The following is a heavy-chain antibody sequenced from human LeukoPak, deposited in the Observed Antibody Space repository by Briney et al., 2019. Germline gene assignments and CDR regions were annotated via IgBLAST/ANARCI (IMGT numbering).Heavy chain of an antibody. D-gene: IGHD6-13*01. CDR3: ARTGIAAAGSDYYYYYGMDL. V-gene: IGHV3-23*01. CDR2: ISGSGGST. CDR1: GFTFSSYA. Sequence: GGSLRLSCAASGFTFSSYAMSWVRQAPGKGLEWVSAISGSGGSTYYADSVKGRFTISRDNSKNTLYLQMNSLRAEDTAVYYCARTGIAAAGSDYYYYYGMDLWGQGTTVTFSS. J-gene: IGHJ6*02.